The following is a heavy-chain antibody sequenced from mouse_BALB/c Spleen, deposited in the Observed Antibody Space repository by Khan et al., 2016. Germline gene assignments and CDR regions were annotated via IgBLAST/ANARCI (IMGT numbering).Heavy chain of an antibody. CDR1: GFTFSSYA. V-gene: IGHV5-9-1*01. D-gene: IGHD6-1*01. J-gene: IGHJ4*01. CDR2: ISSGGSYT. CDR3: ARTLTQAMDY. Sequence: EVELVESGGGLVKPGGSLKLSCAASGFTFSSYAMSWVRQTPEKRLEWVATISSGGSYTYYPDSVKGRFTISRDNAKNTLYLQMSSLRSEDTAMYYCARTLTQAMDYWAQGPSVPVSS.